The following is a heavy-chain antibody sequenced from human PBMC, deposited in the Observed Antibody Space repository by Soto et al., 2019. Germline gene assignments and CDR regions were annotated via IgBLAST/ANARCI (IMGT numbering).Heavy chain of an antibody. J-gene: IGHJ5*02. Sequence: QLLRSGGGLVQPGGSLTLSCAASGFTFGTTDRSWVRQAPGEGLEWVSTIDGSGGITYYADSVKGRFTISRDNSRNTVYLQMNSLRGDDTALYYCVKNSGWFNTWGQGALVTVSS. CDR2: IDGSGGIT. CDR3: VKNSGWFNT. D-gene: IGHD3-10*01. V-gene: IGHV3-23*01. CDR1: GFTFGTTD.